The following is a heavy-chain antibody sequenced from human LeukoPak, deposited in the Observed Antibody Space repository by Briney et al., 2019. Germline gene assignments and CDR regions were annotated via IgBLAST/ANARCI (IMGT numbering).Heavy chain of an antibody. Sequence: TGGSLRLSCEASGFTFSSHWMSWVRQAPGRGLEWVANIKQDGSVKNYVDSVKGRFTISRDNAKNSLYLQMTSLRAEDTAVYYCARDQQYYSYNYFDYWGQGTLVTVSS. V-gene: IGHV3-7*05. CDR1: GFTFSSHW. CDR3: ARDQQYYSYNYFDY. D-gene: IGHD3-10*01. CDR2: IKQDGSVK. J-gene: IGHJ4*02.